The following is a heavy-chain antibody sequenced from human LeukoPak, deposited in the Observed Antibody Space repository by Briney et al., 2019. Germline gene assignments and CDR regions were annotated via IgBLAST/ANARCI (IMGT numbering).Heavy chain of an antibody. CDR1: GFTFSSYS. CDR2: ISGSGGST. CDR3: AKEAYYDFWSGYYTGFGGDY. V-gene: IGHV3-23*01. J-gene: IGHJ4*02. D-gene: IGHD3-3*01. Sequence: PGGSLRLSCAASGFTFSSYSMNWVRQAPGKGLEWVSAISGSGGSTYYADSVKGRFTISRDNSKNTLYLQMNSLRAEDTAVYYCAKEAYYDFWSGYYTGFGGDYWGQGTLVTVSS.